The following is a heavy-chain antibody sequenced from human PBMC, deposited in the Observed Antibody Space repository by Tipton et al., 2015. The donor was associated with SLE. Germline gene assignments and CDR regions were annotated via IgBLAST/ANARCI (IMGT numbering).Heavy chain of an antibody. V-gene: IGHV4-38-2*01. CDR3: ARRSVQEAFDI. CDR1: GSSLSSGYY. D-gene: IGHD1-1*01. J-gene: IGHJ3*02. Sequence: TLSLTCPVSGSSLSSGYYWGWIRQPPGKGLEWIGTIYHNGDTYYKSSLKSRVTISVDTSKNHFSLKLRSVTAADTAVYFCARRSVQEAFDIWGQGTMVTVSS. CDR2: IYHNGDT.